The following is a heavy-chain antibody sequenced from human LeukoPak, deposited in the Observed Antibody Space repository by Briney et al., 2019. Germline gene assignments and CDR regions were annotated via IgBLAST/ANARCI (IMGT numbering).Heavy chain of an antibody. CDR1: GYTFTSYG. J-gene: IGHJ4*02. D-gene: IGHD3-22*01. CDR3: ARMYYYDSVFDS. Sequence: GASVTVSCKASGYTFTSYGISWVRQAPGQGLEWMGWISAYNGNTNYVQKFQGRVTTTTDTSTSTAYMELRSLRSADTAVYYCARMYYYDSVFDSWGQGTLVTVSS. V-gene: IGHV1-18*01. CDR2: ISAYNGNT.